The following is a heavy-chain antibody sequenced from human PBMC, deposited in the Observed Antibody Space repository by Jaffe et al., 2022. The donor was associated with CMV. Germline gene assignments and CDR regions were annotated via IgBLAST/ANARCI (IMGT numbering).Heavy chain of an antibody. CDR1: GFTFDDYA. J-gene: IGHJ4*02. Sequence: EVQLVESGGGLVQPGRSLRLSCAASGFTFDDYAMHWVRQAPGKGLEWVSGISWNSGSIGYADSVKGRFTISRDNAKNSLYLQMNSLRAEDTALYYCAKDGGGWVRATYYFDYWGQGTLVTVSS. V-gene: IGHV3-9*01. CDR2: ISWNSGSI. D-gene: IGHD3-10*01. CDR3: AKDGGGWVRATYYFDY.